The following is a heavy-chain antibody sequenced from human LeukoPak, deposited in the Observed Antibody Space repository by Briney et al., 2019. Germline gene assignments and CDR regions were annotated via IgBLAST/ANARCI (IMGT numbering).Heavy chain of an antibody. CDR2: LWYDGNNR. CDR1: GFTFSSYD. Sequence: SGGSLRLSCAASGFTFSSYDMHWVRQAPGKGLEWVAVLWYDGNNRYYADSVKGRFTISRDNSKNTLYLQMNSLRAEDTAVYYCARESAAGTCGYWGQGTLVTVSS. J-gene: IGHJ4*02. V-gene: IGHV3-33*01. CDR3: ARESAAGTCGY. D-gene: IGHD6-13*01.